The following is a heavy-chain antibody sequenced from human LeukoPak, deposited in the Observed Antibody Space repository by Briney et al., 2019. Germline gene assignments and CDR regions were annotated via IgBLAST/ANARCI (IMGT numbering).Heavy chain of an antibody. D-gene: IGHD1-26*01. CDR3: ARGVRGSYGTDL. CDR1: GFTFSSDW. CDR2: INPAGSST. Sequence: GGSLRLSCAASGFTFSSDWMHWVRQAPGQGLVWVTRINPAGSSTNYADSVKGRFTISRDNAMNTLYLHLNSLRAEDTAVYYCARGVRGSYGTDLWGQGTLVTVSS. V-gene: IGHV3-74*01. J-gene: IGHJ5*02.